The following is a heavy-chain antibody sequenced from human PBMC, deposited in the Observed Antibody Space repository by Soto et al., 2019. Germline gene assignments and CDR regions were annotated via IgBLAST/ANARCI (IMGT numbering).Heavy chain of an antibody. CDR3: ARGGVGYHLLGFDK. D-gene: IGHD2-2*01. CDR1: GYTFTSYA. CDR2: INAGNGNT. Sequence: QVQLVQSGAEVKKPGASVKVSCKASGYTFTSYAIHWVRQAPGQRLEWMGWINAGNGNTKYSQTYQGRVTITRNTSASTAEVELSSLRSEYTALYYCARGGVGYHLLGFDKLGQGTLVTVSS. J-gene: IGHJ4*02. V-gene: IGHV1-3*01.